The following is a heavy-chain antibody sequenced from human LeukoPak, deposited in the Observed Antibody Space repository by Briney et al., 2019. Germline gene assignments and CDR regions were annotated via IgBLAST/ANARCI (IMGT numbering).Heavy chain of an antibody. V-gene: IGHV3-23*01. Sequence: GGSLRLSCAASGFTFSSYGMHWVRQAPGKGLEWVSAISDSGDGTYYADSVKGRFTISRDNSKDTLFLQMNSLRVEDTAVYYCVKGMYSSGSYYFDYWGQGTLVTVSS. CDR1: GFTFSSYG. D-gene: IGHD6-19*01. J-gene: IGHJ4*02. CDR3: VKGMYSSGSYYFDY. CDR2: ISDSGDGT.